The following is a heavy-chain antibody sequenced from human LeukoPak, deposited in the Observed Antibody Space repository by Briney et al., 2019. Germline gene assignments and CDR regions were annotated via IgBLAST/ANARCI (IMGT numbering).Heavy chain of an antibody. CDR3: ARPLGTSSGYHYWFDP. V-gene: IGHV4-39*01. CDR2: IYYSGST. CDR1: GGSISSSSYY. D-gene: IGHD3-22*01. Sequence: SETLSLTCTVSGGSISSSSYYWGWIRQPPGKGLEWIGSIYYSGSTYYNPSLKSRVTISVDTSKNQFSLKLSSVTAADTAVYYCARPLGTSSGYHYWFDPWGQGTLVTVSP. J-gene: IGHJ5*02.